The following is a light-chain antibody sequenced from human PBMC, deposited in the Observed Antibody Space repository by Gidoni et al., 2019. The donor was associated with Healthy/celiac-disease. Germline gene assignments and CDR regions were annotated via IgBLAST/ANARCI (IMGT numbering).Light chain of an antibody. CDR2: WAS. Sequence: DIVITQSLDSLAVSLGERATTNCKSSQSVLYSTNNKNYLAWYQQKPGQPPKLLIYWASTRESGVPDRFSGSGSGTDFTLTISSLQAEDVAVYYCQQYYSTPYSFGQGTKLEIK. J-gene: IGKJ2*03. CDR1: QSVLYSTNNKNY. CDR3: QQYYSTPYS. V-gene: IGKV4-1*01.